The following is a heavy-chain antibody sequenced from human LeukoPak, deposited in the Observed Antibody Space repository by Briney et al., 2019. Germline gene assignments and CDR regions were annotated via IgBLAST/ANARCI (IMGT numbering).Heavy chain of an antibody. CDR3: ARHPFD. CDR2: IYPGDSDT. CDR1: GYRFTSDW. V-gene: IGHV5-51*01. Sequence: GESLKISCKASGYRFTSDWIAWVRQMPGKGLEWMGIIYPGDSDTRYSPSFQGQVTNSADKSISTAYLQWSSLNASDTAIYYCARHPFDWGQGTLVTVSS. J-gene: IGHJ4*02.